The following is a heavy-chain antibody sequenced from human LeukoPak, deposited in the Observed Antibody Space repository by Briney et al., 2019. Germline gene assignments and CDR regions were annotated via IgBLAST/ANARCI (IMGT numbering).Heavy chain of an antibody. J-gene: IGHJ4*02. V-gene: IGHV3-21*01. CDR2: ISGTSSYI. CDR1: GFAFNVYA. CDR3: ARDKSWVAPYYFDY. D-gene: IGHD6-13*01. Sequence: GGSLRLSCAASGFAFNVYAMSWLRQPPGKGLEWVSSISGTSSYIYYADPVKGRFTISRDNAKNSLYLQMDSLRAEDTAVYYCARDKSWVAPYYFDYWGQGTLVTVSS.